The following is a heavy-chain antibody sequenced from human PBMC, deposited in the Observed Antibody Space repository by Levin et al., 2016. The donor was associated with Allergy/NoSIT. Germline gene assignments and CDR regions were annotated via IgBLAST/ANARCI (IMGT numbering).Heavy chain of an antibody. D-gene: IGHD6-19*01. CDR1: GSSVSRYY. J-gene: IGHJ4*02. CDR3: ASEGYLSGWFDN. CDR2: SEYGGNT. V-gene: IGHV4-59*02. Sequence: SETLSLTCTVSGSSVSRYYWSWIRQPPGKGLEWIGYSEYGGNTNYRHALKSRVAISVDTSRNQVSLRLSSVTAADTAVYYCASEGYLSGWFDNWGQGTLVTVSS.